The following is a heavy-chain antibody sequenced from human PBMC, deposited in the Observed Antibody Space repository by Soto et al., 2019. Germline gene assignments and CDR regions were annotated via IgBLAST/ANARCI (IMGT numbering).Heavy chain of an antibody. J-gene: IGHJ6*01. CDR1: GGSFSGYY. V-gene: IGHV4-34*01. Sequence: SETLSLTCAVYGGSFSGYYWSWIRQPPGKGLEWIGEINHSGSTNYNPSLKSRVTISVDTSKNQFSLKLSSVTAADTAVYYCARAAPRYCSGGSCYSGRDYG. D-gene: IGHD2-15*01. CDR3: ARAAPRYCSGGSCYSGRDYG. CDR2: INHSGST.